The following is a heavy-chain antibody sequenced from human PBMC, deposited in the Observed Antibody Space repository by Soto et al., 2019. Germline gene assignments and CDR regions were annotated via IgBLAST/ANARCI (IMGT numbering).Heavy chain of an antibody. CDR1: GFSFSSYD. CDR2: VSRNGINT. J-gene: IGHJ6*04. V-gene: IGHV3-64*01. Sequence: EEQLVQSGGGLVQPGGSLRLSCAASGFSFSSYDLFWVRQAPGKGLEYVSAVSRNGINTYYANSVKGRFTIYRDNSKNIMYLQMGTLRAEDMAVYYCAINYYDFDVWGKGTEVIVPS. D-gene: IGHD3-3*01. CDR3: AINYYDFDV.